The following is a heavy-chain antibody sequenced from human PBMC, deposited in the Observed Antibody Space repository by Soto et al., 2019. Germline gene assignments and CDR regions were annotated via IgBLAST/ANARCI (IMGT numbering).Heavy chain of an antibody. J-gene: IGHJ3*02. CDR3: ARAEPLPDYDSSGYPPSDAFDI. V-gene: IGHV4-31*03. Sequence: QVQLQESGPGLVKPSQTLSLTCTVSGGSISSCGYYWSWIRQHPGKGLEWIGYIYYSGSTYYNPSSKSRVTISVDTSKNHSSLKLCSVTAAVTAVYYCARAEPLPDYDSSGYPPSDAFDIWGQGTMVTVSS. CDR1: GGSISSCGYY. D-gene: IGHD3-22*01. CDR2: IYYSGST.